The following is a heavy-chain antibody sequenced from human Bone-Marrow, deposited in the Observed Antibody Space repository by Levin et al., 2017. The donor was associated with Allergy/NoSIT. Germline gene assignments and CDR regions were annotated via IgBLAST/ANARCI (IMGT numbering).Heavy chain of an antibody. CDR1: GFTFSSYS. CDR2: ISSSSSYI. Sequence: GGSLRLSCAASGFTFSSYSMNWVRQAPGKGLEWVSSISSSSSYIYYADSVKGRFTISRDNAKNSLYLQMNSLRAEDTAVYYCARALPYYYYMDVWGKGTTVTVSS. CDR3: ARALPYYYYMDV. J-gene: IGHJ6*03. V-gene: IGHV3-21*01.